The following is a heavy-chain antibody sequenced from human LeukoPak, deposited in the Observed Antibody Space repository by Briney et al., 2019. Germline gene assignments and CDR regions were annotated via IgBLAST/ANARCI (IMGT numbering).Heavy chain of an antibody. D-gene: IGHD3-3*01. CDR2: FDPENAEI. CDR1: GNTLRELP. Sequence: GASVKVSCKLSGNTLRELPIQWVRQAGGKGLEWMAGFDPENAEIVHAQKFQGRVTMTEDTSTNTAYMELTSLTSDDTALYYCATRGSDFWSGFDYWGQGTQVTVCS. V-gene: IGHV1-24*01. J-gene: IGHJ4*02. CDR3: ATRGSDFWSGFDY.